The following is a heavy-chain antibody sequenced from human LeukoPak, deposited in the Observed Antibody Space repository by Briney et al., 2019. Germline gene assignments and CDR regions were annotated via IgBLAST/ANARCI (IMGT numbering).Heavy chain of an antibody. CDR3: ARGGLYSSGWYEDY. D-gene: IGHD6-19*01. V-gene: IGHV4-34*01. Sequence: PSETLSLTCAVYGGSFSGYYWSWIRQPPGKGLEWIGEINHSGSTNYNPSLKSRVTISVETSKNQFSLKLSSVTAADTAVYYCARGGLYSSGWYEDYWGQGTLVTVSS. CDR2: INHSGST. CDR1: GGSFSGYY. J-gene: IGHJ4*02.